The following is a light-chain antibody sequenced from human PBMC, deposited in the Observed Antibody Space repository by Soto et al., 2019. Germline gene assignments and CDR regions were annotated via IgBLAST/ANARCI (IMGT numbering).Light chain of an antibody. CDR1: QSISSW. CDR3: QQYNSSPYT. Sequence: DIPMTQYPSTLSASVGDRVTITCRASQSISSWLAWYQQKPGKAPKLLIYDASSLESGVPSRFSGSGSGTEFTLTISSLQPDDFATYYFQQYNSSPYTFGQGNKLVIK. CDR2: DAS. J-gene: IGKJ2*01. V-gene: IGKV1-5*01.